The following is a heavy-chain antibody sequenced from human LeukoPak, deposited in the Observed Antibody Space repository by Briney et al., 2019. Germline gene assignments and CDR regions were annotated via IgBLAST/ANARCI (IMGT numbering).Heavy chain of an antibody. D-gene: IGHD6-19*01. CDR3: ARAPYSSGWYDY. V-gene: IGHV3-7*01. Sequence: HPGGSLRLSCAVSGFTFSSYWGTWVRQAPGKGLEWVANIKQDGTEKYYVDSVKGRFTISRDNAKNSLYLQMNSLRAEDTAVYYCARAPYSSGWYDYWGQGTLVTVSS. CDR2: IKQDGTEK. CDR1: GFTFSSYW. J-gene: IGHJ4*02.